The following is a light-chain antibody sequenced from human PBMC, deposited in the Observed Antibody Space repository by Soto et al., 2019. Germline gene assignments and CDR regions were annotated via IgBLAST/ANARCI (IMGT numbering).Light chain of an antibody. CDR1: QSFRGL. V-gene: IGKV3-11*01. J-gene: IGKJ5*01. CDR2: DAY. Sequence: EVVLTQSPVTLSLSPGERATLSCRASQSFRGLLAWYQQKPGQAPRLLIYDAYNRATGIPPRFSGSGSGTDFTLTISSLEGEDSAVYYGQQRHMWPITFGEGTRLELK. CDR3: QQRHMWPIT.